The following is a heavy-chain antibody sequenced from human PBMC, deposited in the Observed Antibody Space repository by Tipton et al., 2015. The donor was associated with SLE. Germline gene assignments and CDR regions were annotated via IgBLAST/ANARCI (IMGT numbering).Heavy chain of an antibody. CDR1: GFPFSSYW. Sequence: SLRLSCTASGFPFSSYWMHWVRQAPGKGLVWVSRTNSDESRTGYADSVKGRFTISRDNSKNTLYLQMNSLRAEDTAVYYCAKDGGAVAGYYYYYMDVWGKGTTVTVSS. J-gene: IGHJ6*03. CDR3: AKDGGAVAGYYYYYMDV. D-gene: IGHD6-19*01. V-gene: IGHV3-74*01. CDR2: TNSDESRT.